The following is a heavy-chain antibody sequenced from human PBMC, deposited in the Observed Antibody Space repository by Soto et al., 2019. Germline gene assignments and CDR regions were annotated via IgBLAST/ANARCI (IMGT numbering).Heavy chain of an antibody. CDR1: GFTFSSYV. CDR3: ATGLGYCSGGSCYQEGY. V-gene: IGHV3-23*01. Sequence: EVQLLESGGGLVQPGGSLRLSCAASGFTFSSYVMSWVRQAPGKGLEWVSAISGSGGSTYYADSVKGRFTISRDNSKNTLYLQMNSLRAEDTAVYYCATGLGYCSGGSCYQEGYWGQGTLVTVSS. J-gene: IGHJ4*02. CDR2: ISGSGGST. D-gene: IGHD2-15*01.